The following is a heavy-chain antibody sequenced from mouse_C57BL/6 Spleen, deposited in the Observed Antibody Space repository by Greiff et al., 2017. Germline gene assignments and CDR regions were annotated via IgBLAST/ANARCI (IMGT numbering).Heavy chain of an antibody. D-gene: IGHD6-1*01. J-gene: IGHJ1*03. V-gene: IGHV3-8*01. CDR2: IRHSGST. CDR3: GSWVASVGYFDV. Sequence: EVQLQQSGPGLAKPSQTLSLTCSVTGYSITSYYLNRIRKLPGNKLEYMGYIRHSGSTNYNPSLKSRISITRDTSKNQYYLQLNSVPTEDTATYYCGSWVASVGYFDVWGTGTSVTVSS. CDR1: GYSITSYY.